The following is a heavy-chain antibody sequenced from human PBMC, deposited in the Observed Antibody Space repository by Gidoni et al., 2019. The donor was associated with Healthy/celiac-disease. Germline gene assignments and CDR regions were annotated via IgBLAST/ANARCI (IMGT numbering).Heavy chain of an antibody. CDR3: ARFFGRITMVRGVINHDAFDI. CDR1: GGSFSGYS. Sequence: QVQLQQWGAGLLKPSETLSLTCAVYGGSFSGYSWSWIRQPTGKGLKWIGEINHSGSTNYNPSLKIRVTISVDTSKNQFSLKLSSVTAADPAVYYCARFFGRITMVRGVINHDAFDIWGQGTMVTVSS. CDR2: INHSGST. J-gene: IGHJ3*02. V-gene: IGHV4-34*01. D-gene: IGHD3-10*01.